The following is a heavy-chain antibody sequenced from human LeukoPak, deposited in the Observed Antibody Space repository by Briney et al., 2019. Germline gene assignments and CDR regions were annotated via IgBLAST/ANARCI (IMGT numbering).Heavy chain of an antibody. Sequence: SETCPSPALSLVAPSAVVVTTGAGSASPPGTGLEWIGSIYYSGSTYYNPSLKSRVTISVDTSKNQISLKLSSVTAADTAVYYCARLHSGDAFDIWGQGTMVTVSS. CDR2: IYYSGST. V-gene: IGHV4-39*01. D-gene: IGHD7-27*01. CDR3: ARLHSGDAFDI. J-gene: IGHJ3*02. CDR1: VAPSAVVVTT.